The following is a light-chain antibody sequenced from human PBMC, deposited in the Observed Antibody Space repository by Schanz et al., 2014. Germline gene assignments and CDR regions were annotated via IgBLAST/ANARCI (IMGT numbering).Light chain of an antibody. CDR3: ATWDGSLSGWV. V-gene: IGLV1-40*01. J-gene: IGLJ3*02. Sequence: QSVLTQPPSVSGAPGQRVTISCTGSSSNFGAGYDVHWFQQLPGTAPKLLIYGNSRRPSGVPDRFSGSKSGTSASLAISGLRSEDEADYYCATWDGSLSGWVFGGGTKVTVL. CDR2: GNS. CDR1: SSNFGAGYD.